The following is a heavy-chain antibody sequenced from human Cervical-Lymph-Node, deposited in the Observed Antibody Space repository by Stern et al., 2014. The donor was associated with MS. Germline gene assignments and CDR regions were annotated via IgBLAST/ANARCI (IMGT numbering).Heavy chain of an antibody. CDR1: GGSINSYH. D-gene: IGHD3-16*01. J-gene: IGHJ4*02. CDR2: VYASGSA. Sequence: QVQLQESGPGRVKPSETLSLSCSVSGGSINSYHWTWILQAPDKKLEWIGRVYASGSAEYNPSLKSRVTMSVDTSRKQVSLKLSSVTVADTAVYYCTTLGRPRDYWGQGTLVSVSS. CDR3: TTLGRPRDY. V-gene: IGHV4-4*07.